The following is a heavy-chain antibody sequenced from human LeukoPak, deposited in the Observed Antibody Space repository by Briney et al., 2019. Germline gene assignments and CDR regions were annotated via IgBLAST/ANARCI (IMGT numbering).Heavy chain of an antibody. CDR1: GFTVSSNY. Sequence: GGSLRLSCAASGFTVSSNYMSWVRQAPGKGLEWVSVICSGGSTYYADSVKGRFTISRDNSKNTLYLQMNSLRAEDTAVYYCASLYYYDSGGRDYWGQGTLVTVSS. J-gene: IGHJ4*02. D-gene: IGHD3-22*01. CDR2: ICSGGST. CDR3: ASLYYYDSGGRDY. V-gene: IGHV3-66*01.